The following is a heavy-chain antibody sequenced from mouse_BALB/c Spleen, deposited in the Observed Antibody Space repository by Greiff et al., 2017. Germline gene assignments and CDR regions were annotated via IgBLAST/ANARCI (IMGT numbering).Heavy chain of an antibody. Sequence: VQLQQSGAELVKPGASVKLSCTASGFNIKDTYMHWVKQRPEQGLEWIGRIDPANGNTKYDPKFQGKATIKADTSSNTAYLQLSSLPSEDTAVYYCAIDSSGYNAMDYWGEGTSVTVSS. V-gene: IGHV14-3*02. CDR3: AIDSSGYNAMDY. J-gene: IGHJ4*01. CDR2: IDPANGNT. D-gene: IGHD3-2*01. CDR1: GFNIKDTY.